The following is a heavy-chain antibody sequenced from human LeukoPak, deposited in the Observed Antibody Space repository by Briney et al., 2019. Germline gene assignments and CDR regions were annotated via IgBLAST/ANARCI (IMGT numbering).Heavy chain of an antibody. CDR3: AKDVGTSGNYSPSDY. D-gene: IGHD3-10*01. V-gene: IGHV3-23*01. Sequence: PGGSLRLSCAASGFIFGRHAMNWVRQAPGKGLEWVSAIRFSGDSTYYADSVKGRFTISRDNSKNTLYLQMDSLRAEDTAVYYCAKDVGTSGNYSPSDYWGQGTLVTVSS. J-gene: IGHJ4*02. CDR2: IRFSGDST. CDR1: GFIFGRHA.